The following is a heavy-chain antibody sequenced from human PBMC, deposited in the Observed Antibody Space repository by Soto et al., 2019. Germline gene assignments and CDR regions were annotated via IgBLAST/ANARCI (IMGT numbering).Heavy chain of an antibody. V-gene: IGHV3-30*18. Sequence: GGSLRLSCAASGFTFSSYGMHWVRQAPGKGVEWVAVISYDGSNKYYADSVKGRFTISRDNSKNTLYLQMNSLRAEDTAVYYCAKGPRGSRFDYWGQGTLVTVSS. D-gene: IGHD3-10*01. CDR1: GFTFSSYG. J-gene: IGHJ4*02. CDR2: ISYDGSNK. CDR3: AKGPRGSRFDY.